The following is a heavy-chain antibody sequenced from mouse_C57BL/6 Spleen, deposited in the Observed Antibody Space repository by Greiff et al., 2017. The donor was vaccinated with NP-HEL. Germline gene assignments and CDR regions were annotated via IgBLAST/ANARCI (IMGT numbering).Heavy chain of an antibody. CDR3: ARRAYYDYDGYAMDY. J-gene: IGHJ4*01. CDR2: IYPGDGDT. Sequence: VQLQESGPELVKPGASVKISCKASGYAFSSSWMNWVKQRPGKGLEWIGRIYPGDGDTNYNGKFKGKATLTADKSSSTAYMQLSSLTSEDSAVDFCARRAYYDYDGYAMDYWGQGTSVTVSS. D-gene: IGHD2-4*01. CDR1: GYAFSSSW. V-gene: IGHV1-82*01.